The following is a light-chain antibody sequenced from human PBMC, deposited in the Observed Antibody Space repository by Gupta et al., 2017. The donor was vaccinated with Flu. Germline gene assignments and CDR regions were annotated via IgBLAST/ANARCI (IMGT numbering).Light chain of an antibody. J-gene: IGLJ1*01. Sequence: SYELTQPPSVSVSPGQTASITCSGDKLGNKYASWYQQKPGQSPVLVIYQDSKRPSGIPERFSGSNSGNTATLTISGTQAMDEADVYCQAWDSTTAFYVFGTGTEVTVL. CDR2: QDS. V-gene: IGLV3-1*01. CDR3: QAWDSTTAFYV. CDR1: KLGNKY.